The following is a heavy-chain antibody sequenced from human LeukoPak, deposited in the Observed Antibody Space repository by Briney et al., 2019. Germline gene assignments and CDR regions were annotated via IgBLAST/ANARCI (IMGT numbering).Heavy chain of an antibody. V-gene: IGHV3-33*01. D-gene: IGHD6-13*01. CDR1: GFTFSNYG. CDR3: ARDLSSSWSPGV. J-gene: IGHJ3*01. Sequence: PGGSLRLPCITSGFTFSNYGFHWVRQAPGKGLEWTAAIWYDGSNQYYPDSVKGRFTISRDNSKNTIYLQMNSLRIEDTAMYYCARDLSSSWSPGVWGQGTMVSVSS. CDR2: IWYDGSNQ.